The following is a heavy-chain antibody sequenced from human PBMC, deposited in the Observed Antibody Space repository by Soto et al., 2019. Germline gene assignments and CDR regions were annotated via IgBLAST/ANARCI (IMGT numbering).Heavy chain of an antibody. V-gene: IGHV1-69*01. D-gene: IGHD3-3*01. CDR1: GGTFSSYA. Sequence: QVQLVQSGAEVKKPGSSVKVSCKASGGTFSSYAISWVRQAPGQGLEWMGGIIPIFGTANYAQKFQGRVTITADESRSTATMEVGSLRSEDTAVYYWARAGKFSVYYDFWSCSYYYGMDVWGQGTTVTVSS. CDR3: ARAGKFSVYYDFWSCSYYYGMDV. J-gene: IGHJ6*02. CDR2: IIPIFGTA.